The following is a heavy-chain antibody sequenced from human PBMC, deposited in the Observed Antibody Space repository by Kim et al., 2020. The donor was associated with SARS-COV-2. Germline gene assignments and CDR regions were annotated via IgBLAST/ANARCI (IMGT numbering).Heavy chain of an antibody. CDR2: IDPTDSYT. Sequence: GESLKISCKGSGYNFLHYWISWVRQMPGKGLEWMGRIDPTDSYTNYSPSFQGHVTISADKSISTAYLQWSSLRASDTAMYYCARHGDGSGNLVLIDYWGQGTLVTVSS. D-gene: IGHD3-10*01. J-gene: IGHJ4*02. V-gene: IGHV5-10-1*01. CDR1: GYNFLHYW. CDR3: ARHGDGSGNLVLIDY.